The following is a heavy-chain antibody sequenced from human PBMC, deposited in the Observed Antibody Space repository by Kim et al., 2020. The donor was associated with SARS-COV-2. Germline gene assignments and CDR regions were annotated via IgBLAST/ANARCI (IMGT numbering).Heavy chain of an antibody. V-gene: IGHV3-53*01. Sequence: GGSLRLSCAASGFTVSADHMSWVRQAPGKGLEWVSLLFSDSRTFYADSVKGLFTISRDDSRNTVYLEMNSLRPEDTAAYYCARHDWFDPWGHGTQVTVSS. CDR2: LFSDSRT. CDR1: GFTVSADH. J-gene: IGHJ5*02. CDR3: ARHDWFDP.